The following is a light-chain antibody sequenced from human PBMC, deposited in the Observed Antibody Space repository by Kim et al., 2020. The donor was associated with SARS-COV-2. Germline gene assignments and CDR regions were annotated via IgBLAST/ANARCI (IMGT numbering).Light chain of an antibody. V-gene: IGLV3-19*01. CDR2: GKN. J-gene: IGLJ1*01. CDR1: SLRTYF. CDR3: NFRDSSAKRYV. Sequence: SSELTQDPAVSVALGQTIRITCQGDSLRTYFASWYQQKPGQAPVLVLYGKNNRPSGIPDRFSASTSGNTASLTTTGAQAEDEADYSFNFRDSSAKRYVFG.